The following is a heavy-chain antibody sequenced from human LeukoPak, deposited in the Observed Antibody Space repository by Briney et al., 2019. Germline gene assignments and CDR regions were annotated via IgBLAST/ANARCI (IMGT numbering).Heavy chain of an antibody. CDR2: IYSSGSS. D-gene: IGHD3-3*01. V-gene: IGHV4-59*12. Sequence: NSSETLSLTCTLSGGSISTYYWSWIRQPPGKGLEWIGYIYSSGSSGYNPSLKSRGTISVDTSKNQFSLKQSSVTAADTAVYYCARGSITVVPAFDIWGQGTMVTVSS. J-gene: IGHJ3*02. CDR1: GGSISTYY. CDR3: ARGSITVVPAFDI.